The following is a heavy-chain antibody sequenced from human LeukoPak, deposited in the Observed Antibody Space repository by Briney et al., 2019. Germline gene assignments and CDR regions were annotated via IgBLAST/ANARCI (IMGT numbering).Heavy chain of an antibody. V-gene: IGHV1-18*01. CDR2: IDPDNGNT. J-gene: IGHJ4*02. Sequence: ASVKVSCKTSGYTFTSYGITWLRQVPGQGLEWMGWIDPDNGNTNYVQKFQGRVTMTTDTSTATAYMELRSLGSDDTAVYYCAKDERIVGASDYWGQGTLVTVSS. D-gene: IGHD1-26*01. CDR1: GYTFTSYG. CDR3: AKDERIVGASDY.